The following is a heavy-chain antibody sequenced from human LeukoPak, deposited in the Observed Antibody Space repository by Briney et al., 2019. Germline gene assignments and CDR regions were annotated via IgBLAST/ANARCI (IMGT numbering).Heavy chain of an antibody. D-gene: IGHD6-13*01. J-gene: IGHJ4*02. CDR3: AAPPGIAAAGTTTAGY. CDR1: GFTFSNYW. Sequence: GGSLRLSCAASGFTFSNYWMSWVRQAPGKGLEWVAHIRQDGSEKYYVDSVKGRFTISRDNAENSLYLQMNSLRAEDTAVYYCAAPPGIAAAGTTTAGYWGQGTLVTVSS. CDR2: IRQDGSEK. V-gene: IGHV3-7*03.